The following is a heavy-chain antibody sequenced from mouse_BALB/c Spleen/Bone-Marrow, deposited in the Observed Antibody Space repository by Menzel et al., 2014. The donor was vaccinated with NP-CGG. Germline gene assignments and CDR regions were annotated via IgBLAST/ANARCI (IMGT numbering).Heavy chain of an antibody. J-gene: IGHJ3*01. CDR2: INPSNGRT. Sequence: VQLQQSGAELVKPGASVKLSCKASGYTFTSYWMHWVKQRPGQGLEWIGEINPSNGRTNYNEKYKSKATQTVDKSSSTAYMQLNSLTYEDSAVYYCASYYGNYAYWGQGTLVTVSA. CDR3: ASYYGNYAY. D-gene: IGHD2-1*01. V-gene: IGHV1S81*02. CDR1: GYTFTSYW.